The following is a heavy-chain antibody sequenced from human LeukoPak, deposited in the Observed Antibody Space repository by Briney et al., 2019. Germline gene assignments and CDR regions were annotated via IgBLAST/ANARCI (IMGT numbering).Heavy chain of an antibody. V-gene: IGHV1-2*02. CDR1: GYTFTGYY. CDR2: INPNSGGT. Sequence: ASVKVSCKASGYTFTGYYMHWVRQAPGQGLEWMGWINPNSGGTNYAQKFQGRVTMTEDTSTDTAYMELSSLRSEDTAVYYCATDQPRCSGGSCYRTYGMDVWGQGTTVTVSS. J-gene: IGHJ6*02. D-gene: IGHD2-15*01. CDR3: ATDQPRCSGGSCYRTYGMDV.